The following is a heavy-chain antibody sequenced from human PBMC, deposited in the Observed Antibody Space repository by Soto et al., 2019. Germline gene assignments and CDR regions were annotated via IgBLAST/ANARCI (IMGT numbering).Heavy chain of an antibody. V-gene: IGHV4-59*01. Sequence: SETLSLTCSVSGGSISSGYWPWIRQPPGKGLEWIGYIYYGGSINYNPSLKSRVIISVDTAKNQFSLRLSSVTAADTAVYYCTGAYYDINGYSLDPWGQGTSVTLSS. CDR3: TGAYYDINGYSLDP. J-gene: IGHJ5*02. D-gene: IGHD3-22*01. CDR1: GGSISSGY. CDR2: IYYGGSI.